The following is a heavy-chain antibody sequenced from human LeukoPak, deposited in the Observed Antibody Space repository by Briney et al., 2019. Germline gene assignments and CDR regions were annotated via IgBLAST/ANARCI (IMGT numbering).Heavy chain of an antibody. CDR3: AKPVIPSSYQETYYMDV. D-gene: IGHD2-21*01. CDR2: IRHDESRT. J-gene: IGHJ6*03. CDR1: GFIFSAYG. Sequence: GGSLRLSCAASGFIFSAYGMHWVRQAPGEGLEWVAYIRHDESRTFYADSVKDRFTISGDDSKNTLYLQMHILRAEDTALYYCAKPVIPSSYQETYYMDVWGKGTTVTVS. V-gene: IGHV3-30*02.